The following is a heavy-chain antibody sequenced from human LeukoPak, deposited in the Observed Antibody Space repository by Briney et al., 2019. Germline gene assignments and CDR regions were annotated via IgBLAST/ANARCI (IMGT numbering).Heavy chain of an antibody. Sequence: GGSLRLSCAASGFTFSSYAMSWVRQAPGKGLEWVSAISGSGGSTYYADSVKGRFTISRDNSKNTLYLQMNSLRAEDTAVYYCAIDRYSSSGNWFDPWGQGTLVTVSS. CDR3: AIDRYSSSGNWFDP. D-gene: IGHD6-13*01. CDR1: GFTFSSYA. V-gene: IGHV3-23*01. J-gene: IGHJ5*02. CDR2: ISGSGGST.